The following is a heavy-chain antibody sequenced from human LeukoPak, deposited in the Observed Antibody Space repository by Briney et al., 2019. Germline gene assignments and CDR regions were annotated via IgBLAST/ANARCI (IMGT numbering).Heavy chain of an antibody. Sequence: SETLSLTCTVSGGSISSYYWNWIRQPPGKGLEWIGYISYSGSTNYNPSLKSRVTISLDTSKNQFSLQLTSVTAADTAVYHSARGQYSGSWSYYFDYWGQGTLVTASS. CDR1: GGSISSYY. CDR3: ARGQYSGSWSYYFDY. CDR2: ISYSGST. J-gene: IGHJ4*02. V-gene: IGHV4-59*01. D-gene: IGHD6-13*01.